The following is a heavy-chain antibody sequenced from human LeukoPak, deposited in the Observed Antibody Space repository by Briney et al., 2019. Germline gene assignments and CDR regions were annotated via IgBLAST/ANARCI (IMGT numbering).Heavy chain of an antibody. CDR1: GGSISSSSYY. CDR3: ARRITMVRGAPHGMDV. D-gene: IGHD3-10*01. J-gene: IGHJ6*02. V-gene: IGHV4-39*01. CDR2: IYYSGST. Sequence: SETLSLTCTVSGGSISSSSYYWGWIRQPPGKGLEWIGSIYYSGSTYYNPSLKSRVTISVDTSKNQFSLKLSSVTAADTAVYYCARRITMVRGAPHGMDVWGQGTTVTVSS.